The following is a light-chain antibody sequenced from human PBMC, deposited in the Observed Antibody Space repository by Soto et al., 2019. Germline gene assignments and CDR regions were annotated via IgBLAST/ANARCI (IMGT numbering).Light chain of an antibody. J-gene: IGLJ2*01. Sequence: QAVVTQPPSASGSPGQSITISCTGTSSDVGAYNYVSWYQQHPGKAPKLIIYEITKRPSGVPDRFSGSRSGNTASLTVSGLLPEDEADYFCSSYAGNNNLLFGGGTKVTVL. V-gene: IGLV2-8*01. CDR3: SSYAGNNNLL. CDR2: EIT. CDR1: SSDVGAYNY.